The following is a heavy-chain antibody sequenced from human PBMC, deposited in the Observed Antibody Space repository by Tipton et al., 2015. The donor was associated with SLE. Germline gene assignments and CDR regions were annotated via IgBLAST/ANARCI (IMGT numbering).Heavy chain of an antibody. Sequence: QVQLVQSGGGLVQPGGSLRVSCAASGFTFSSYAMHWVRQAPGKGLEWVAVISYDGSNKYYADSVKGRFTISRDNSKNTLYLQMNSLRAEDTAVYYCARSFVPTALYGMDVWGQGTTVTVSS. V-gene: IGHV3-30*04. CDR1: GFTFSSYA. CDR3: ARSFVPTALYGMDV. D-gene: IGHD6-6*01. J-gene: IGHJ6*02. CDR2: ISYDGSNK.